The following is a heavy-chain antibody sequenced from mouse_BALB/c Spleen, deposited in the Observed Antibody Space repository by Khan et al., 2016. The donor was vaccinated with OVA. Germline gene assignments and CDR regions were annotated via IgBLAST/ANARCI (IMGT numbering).Heavy chain of an antibody. CDR1: GFSLTSYG. CDR2: IWSDGRT. V-gene: IGHV2-6-1*01. Sequence: QVQLKESGPGPVAPSQSLSITCTISGFSLTSYGVHWVRQPAGKGLEWLVVIWSDGRTTYNSALKSRLSISKDNSKRQVFLKVNSLRTDDTAIYYCARQVYPGYFDVWGAVTTVTVSS. D-gene: IGHD2-1*01. J-gene: IGHJ1*01. CDR3: ARQVYPGYFDV.